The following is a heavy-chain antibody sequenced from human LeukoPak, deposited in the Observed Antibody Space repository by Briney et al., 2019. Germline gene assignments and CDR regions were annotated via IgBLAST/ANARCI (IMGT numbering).Heavy chain of an antibody. Sequence: GGSLRLSCAASGFTVSSNYMSWVRQAPGKGLEWVSVIYSGGSTYYADSVKGRFTISRDNSKNTLYLQMNSLRAEDTAVYYCARAGGDPISYYYYGMDVWGQGTTVTVSS. CDR2: IYSGGST. D-gene: IGHD2-21*02. CDR1: GFTVSSNY. V-gene: IGHV3-66*01. J-gene: IGHJ6*02. CDR3: ARAGGDPISYYYYGMDV.